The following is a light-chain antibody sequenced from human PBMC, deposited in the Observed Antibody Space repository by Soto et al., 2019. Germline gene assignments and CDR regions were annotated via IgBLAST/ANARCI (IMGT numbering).Light chain of an antibody. CDR1: QSISTW. CDR3: QQYINYPWP. Sequence: DIQMTQSPSTLSASVGDRVTITCRASQSISTWLAWYQQKPGKAPKLLIYDASSLESGVPSRFGGGGSVTEFTLTISSLQPDDFAIYYCQQYINYPWPFGQGTKVDNK. CDR2: DAS. V-gene: IGKV1-5*01. J-gene: IGKJ1*01.